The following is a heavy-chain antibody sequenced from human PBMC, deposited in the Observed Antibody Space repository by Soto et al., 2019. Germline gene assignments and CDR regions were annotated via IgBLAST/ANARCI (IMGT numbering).Heavy chain of an antibody. D-gene: IGHD1-26*01. V-gene: IGHV4-39*01. Sequence: SSETLSLTCTVSGGSISSSSYYWGWIRQPPGKGLEWIGSIYYSGSTYYNPSLKSRVTISVDTSKNQFSLKLSSVTAADTAVYYCASGLVGATDYWGQGTLVTVSS. CDR2: IYYSGST. J-gene: IGHJ4*02. CDR3: ASGLVGATDY. CDR1: GGSISSSSYY.